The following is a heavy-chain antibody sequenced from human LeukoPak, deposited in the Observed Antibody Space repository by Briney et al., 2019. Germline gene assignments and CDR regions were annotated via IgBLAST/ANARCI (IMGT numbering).Heavy chain of an antibody. Sequence: GRSLRLSCAASGFTFSSYAMHWVRQAPGKGLEWVAVISYDGSNKYYADSVKGRFTISRDNSKNTLYLQMNSLRAEDTAVYYCARDPTGGIGSGQTRYYHYAMDVWGKGTAVTVSS. CDR3: ARDPTGGIGSGQTRYYHYAMDV. CDR2: ISYDGSNK. V-gene: IGHV3-30-3*01. CDR1: GFTFSSYA. J-gene: IGHJ6*04. D-gene: IGHD2-15*01.